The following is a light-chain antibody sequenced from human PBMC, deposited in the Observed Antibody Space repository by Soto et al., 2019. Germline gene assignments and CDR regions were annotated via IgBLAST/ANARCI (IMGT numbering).Light chain of an antibody. CDR3: AAWDDSLNGRSV. V-gene: IGLV1-44*01. J-gene: IGLJ1*01. CDR2: SHN. CDR1: SSNIGSNT. Sequence: QSVLTQPPSASGTPGQRVTISCSRSSSNIGSNTVNWYQQLPGTAPQLLIYSHNQRPSGVPDRFSGSKSGTSASLAISGLQSEDEADYYCAAWDDSLNGRSVFGTGTKVTVL.